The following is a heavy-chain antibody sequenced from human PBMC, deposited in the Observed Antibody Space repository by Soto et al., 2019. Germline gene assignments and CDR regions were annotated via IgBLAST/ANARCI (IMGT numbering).Heavy chain of an antibody. Sequence: QLQLQESGPGLVKPSETLSLTCTVSGDSISGSPYFWGWIRQPPGKGLEWIASIFYDGYTYYTPSLKCRAIISVDTSKNQFSLKLTSVAAAGTAIYFCARLQAAVPHYWGQGTLVIVSS. V-gene: IGHV4-39*01. J-gene: IGHJ4*02. CDR2: IFYDGYT. CDR3: ARLQAAVPHY. CDR1: GDSISGSPYF. D-gene: IGHD6-13*01.